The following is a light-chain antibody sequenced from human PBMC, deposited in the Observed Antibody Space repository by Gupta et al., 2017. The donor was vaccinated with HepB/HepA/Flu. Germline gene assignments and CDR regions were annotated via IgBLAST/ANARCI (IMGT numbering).Light chain of an antibody. CDR1: SSDVGGYNY. V-gene: IGLV2-11*01. CDR3: CFKV. Sequence: QSALTQPRSVSGSPGQSVTIPCTGTSSDVGGYNYVSWYQLHPGKAPKLMIYDVSKRPSGVPDRFSGSKSGNTASLTISGLQAEDEADDYCCFKVFGGGTKLTVL. J-gene: IGLJ2*01. CDR2: DVS.